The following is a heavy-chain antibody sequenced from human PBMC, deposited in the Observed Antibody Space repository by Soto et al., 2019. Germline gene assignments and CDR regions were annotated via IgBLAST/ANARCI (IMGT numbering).Heavy chain of an antibody. CDR2: ISQDGTT. Sequence: EVQLLESGGGLVQPGGSLRLSCAASGFTFSTYSMAWVRQAPGRGPEWVSGISQDGTTHYADSVKGGFTISRDNSRSSVYLQMMALRGEETAVYYCAKDLRPDGVWDFGYWGQGTLVTVSS. J-gene: IGHJ4*02. CDR3: AKDLRPDGVWDFGY. CDR1: GFTFSTYS. D-gene: IGHD4-17*01. V-gene: IGHV3-23*01.